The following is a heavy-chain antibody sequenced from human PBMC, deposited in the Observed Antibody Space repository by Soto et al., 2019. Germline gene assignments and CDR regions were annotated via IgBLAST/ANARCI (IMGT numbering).Heavy chain of an antibody. Sequence: QVQLHQSGPGLVKPSQTLSLTCAISGDSVSRTSVAWNWIRQSPSRGLEWLGRTYYRSKWNSDYAVSVRGRITINPDTSKSQFSLQLNSVTPEDTAVYYSVSGQFSAFDCWGQGTLVTVSS. CDR3: VSGQFSAFDC. CDR1: GDSVSRTSVA. V-gene: IGHV6-1*01. J-gene: IGHJ4*02. CDR2: TYYRSKWNS.